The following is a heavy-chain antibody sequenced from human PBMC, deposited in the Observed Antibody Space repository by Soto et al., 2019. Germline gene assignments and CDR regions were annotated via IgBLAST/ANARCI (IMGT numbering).Heavy chain of an antibody. V-gene: IGHV3-23*01. CDR1: GFTFSTYA. J-gene: IGHJ5*02. CDR3: AKAVRVVVVAATPGWFDP. D-gene: IGHD2-15*01. CDR2: ISGSGGST. Sequence: EVQLLESGGGLVQPGGSLSLSCAASGFTFSTYAMSWVRQAPGKGLEWFSAISGSGGSTYYADSLKGRFTISRDNSKNTLYLQMNRLRAEDTAVYYCAKAVRVVVVAATPGWFDPWGQGTLVTVSS.